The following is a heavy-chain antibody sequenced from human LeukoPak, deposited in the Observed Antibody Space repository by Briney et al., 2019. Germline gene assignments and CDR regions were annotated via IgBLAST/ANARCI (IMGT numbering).Heavy chain of an antibody. V-gene: IGHV1-69*01. CDR3: ARGLIAGMVITTELGYYGMDV. CDR2: IIPIFGTA. D-gene: IGHD3-22*01. Sequence: GSSVRVSFKASGGTFSSYAISWVRQAPGQGLEWMGGIIPIFGTANYAQKFQGRVTITADESTSTAYMELSSLRSEDTAVYYCARGLIAGMVITTELGYYGMDVWGQGTTVTVSS. J-gene: IGHJ6*02. CDR1: GGTFSSYA.